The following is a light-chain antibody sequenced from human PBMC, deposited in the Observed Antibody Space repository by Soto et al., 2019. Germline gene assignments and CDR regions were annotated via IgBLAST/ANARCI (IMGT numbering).Light chain of an antibody. V-gene: IGLV2-14*01. Sequence: QSVLIQPASVSGSPGQSITISCSGTSSDVGGYNYVSWFQQHPGKAPKLLLYEVSNRPSWVSDRFSGSKSANTASLTISGLQAEDEANYYCSSYTNTTTLEVFGPGTKV. J-gene: IGLJ1*01. CDR1: SSDVGGYNY. CDR2: EVS. CDR3: SSYTNTTTLEV.